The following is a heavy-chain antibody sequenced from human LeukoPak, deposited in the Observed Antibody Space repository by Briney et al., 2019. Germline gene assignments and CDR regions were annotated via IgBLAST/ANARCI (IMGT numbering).Heavy chain of an antibody. D-gene: IGHD6-19*01. CDR3: AKDLGAIAVAGNFDY. CDR1: GFTFSSYS. V-gene: IGHV3-21*04. Sequence: PGGPLRLSCAASGFTFSSYSMNWVRQAPGKGLEWVSSISSSSSYIYYADSVKGRFTISRDNAKNSLYLQMNSLRAEDTALYYCAKDLGAIAVAGNFDYWGQGTLVTVSS. J-gene: IGHJ4*02. CDR2: ISSSSSYI.